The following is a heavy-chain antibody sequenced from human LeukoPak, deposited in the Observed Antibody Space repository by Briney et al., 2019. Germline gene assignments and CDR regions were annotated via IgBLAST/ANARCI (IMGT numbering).Heavy chain of an antibody. J-gene: IGHJ4*02. Sequence: GASVKVSCKASGYTFTGYYMNWVRQAPGQGLEWMGWINPNSGGTNYAQKFQGRVTMTRDTSISTAYMELSRLRSDDTAVYYCARARGTIAARPAGLNYWGQGTLVTVSS. CDR3: ARARGTIAARPAGLNY. V-gene: IGHV1-2*02. CDR2: INPNSGGT. D-gene: IGHD6-6*01. CDR1: GYTFTGYY.